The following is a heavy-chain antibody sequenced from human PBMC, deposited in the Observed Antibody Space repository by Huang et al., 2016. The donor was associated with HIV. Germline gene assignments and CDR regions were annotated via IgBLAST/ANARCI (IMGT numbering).Heavy chain of an antibody. V-gene: IGHV1-69*01. CDR3: ARGRTRSSLYDSYYGLDV. CDR1: GGTFSTYA. D-gene: IGHD6-6*01. Sequence: QVQLVQSGAEVKKPGSSVKVSCKASGGTFSTYAISWVRQAPGQGLEWMGVIIPMFGTANYAQKFQGTVTITADEFTSTAYMELSSLRSEDTALYYCARGRTRSSLYDSYYGLDVWGQGTTVTVSS. CDR2: IIPMFGTA. J-gene: IGHJ6*02.